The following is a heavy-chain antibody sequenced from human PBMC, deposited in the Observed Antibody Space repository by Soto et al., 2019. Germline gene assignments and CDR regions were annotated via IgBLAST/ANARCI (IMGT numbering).Heavy chain of an antibody. CDR1: GFSLSRKGMS. CDR3: TRSNNWNYEYYCDY. J-gene: IGHJ4*02. V-gene: IGHV2-70*01. Sequence: SGPTLVNPKQTLILTCAFSGFSLSRKGMSVSWIRQPPGKALEFLALIDWEEEKFSSPSLRTRLTVSKDTSKSQVVLTLTNVDPVATATHYCTRSNNWNYEYYCDYWGQRTRVGVAS. CDR2: IDWEEEK. D-gene: IGHD1-7*01.